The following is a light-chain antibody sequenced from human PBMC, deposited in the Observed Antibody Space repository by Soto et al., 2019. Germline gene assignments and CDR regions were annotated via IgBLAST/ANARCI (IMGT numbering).Light chain of an antibody. J-gene: IGKJ4*02. CDR3: QQYTNVPRT. CDR1: QTISSW. Sequence: DIQLTQSPSTLSAPAVDRVTITCRASQTISSWLAWYQQKPGKARELLIHEAARLESGFPSRFSGSESGTEFTLTISGLHAEDFATYYCQQYTNVPRTFGGGTKVDIK. V-gene: IGKV1-5*01. CDR2: EAA.